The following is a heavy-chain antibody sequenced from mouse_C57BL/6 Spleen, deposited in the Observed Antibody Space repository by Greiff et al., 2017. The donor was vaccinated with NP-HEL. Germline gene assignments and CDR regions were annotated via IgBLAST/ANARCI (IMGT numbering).Heavy chain of an antibody. V-gene: IGHV1-55*01. CDR2: IYPGSGST. CDR1: GYTFTSYW. J-gene: IGHJ2*01. CDR3: ASGIYYYGSSLDY. Sequence: VQLQQSGAELVKPGASVKMSCKASGYTFTSYWITWVKQRPGQGLEWIGDIYPGSGSTNYNEKFKSKATLTVDTSSSTAYMQLSSLTSADSAVYYCASGIYYYGSSLDYWGQGTTLTVSS. D-gene: IGHD1-1*01.